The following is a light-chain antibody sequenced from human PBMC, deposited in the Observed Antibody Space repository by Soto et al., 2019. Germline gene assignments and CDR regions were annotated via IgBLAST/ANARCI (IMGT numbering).Light chain of an antibody. CDR3: QKYGSSPT. J-gene: IGKJ5*01. CDR2: DAS. CDR1: QSVSSSY. Sequence: EIGLTQSPGTLSLSPGERATLSCRASQSVSSSYLAWYQQKPGQAPRLLIYDASNRASGIPDRFSGSGSGTDFTLTISRLEPEDFAVYYCQKYGSSPTFGQGTRLEIK. V-gene: IGKV3-20*01.